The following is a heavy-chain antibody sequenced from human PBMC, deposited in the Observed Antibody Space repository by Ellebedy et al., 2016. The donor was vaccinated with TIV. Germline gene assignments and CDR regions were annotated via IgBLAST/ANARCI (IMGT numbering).Heavy chain of an antibody. Sequence: PGGSLRLSCTASGFTFGDYAMSWFRQAPGKGLEWVGFIRSKAYGGTTEYAASVKGRFTISRDDSKSIAYLQMNSLKTEDTAVYYCTRDLTAAGGEDYFDYWGQGTLVTVSS. J-gene: IGHJ4*02. CDR3: TRDLTAAGGEDYFDY. D-gene: IGHD6-13*01. V-gene: IGHV3-49*03. CDR2: IRSKAYGGTT. CDR1: GFTFGDYA.